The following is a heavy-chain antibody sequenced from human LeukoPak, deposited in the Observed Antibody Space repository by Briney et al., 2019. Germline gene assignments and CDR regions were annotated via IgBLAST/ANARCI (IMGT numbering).Heavy chain of an antibody. J-gene: IGHJ4*02. CDR1: GGTFSSYA. CDR3: ARGGFVVVPAAKLNHFDY. D-gene: IGHD2-2*01. Sequence: GASVKVSCKASGGTFSSYAISWVRQAPGQGLEWMGGIIPIFGTANYAQKFQGRVTITADESTSTAYMELSSLRSEDTAVYYCARGGFVVVPAAKLNHFDYWGQGTLVTVSS. CDR2: IIPIFGTA. V-gene: IGHV1-69*01.